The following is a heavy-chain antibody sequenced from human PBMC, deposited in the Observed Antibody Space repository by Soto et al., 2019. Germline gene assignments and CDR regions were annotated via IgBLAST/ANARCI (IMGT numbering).Heavy chain of an antibody. V-gene: IGHV4-34*01. J-gene: IGHJ5*02. CDR2: INHSGST. CDR1: GGSSNGYY. D-gene: IGHD3-16*01. CDR3: ARARLRLGELT. Sequence: SETLSHTCAVYGGSSNGYYWSWIRQPPGKGLEWIGEINHSGSTNYNPSLKSRVTISVDTSKNQFSLKLSSVTAADTAVYYCARARLRLGELTWGQGTLVT.